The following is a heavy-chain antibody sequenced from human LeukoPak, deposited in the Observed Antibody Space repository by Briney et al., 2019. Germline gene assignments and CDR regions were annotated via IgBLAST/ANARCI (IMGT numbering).Heavy chain of an antibody. Sequence: SETLSLTCTVSGGSISSYYWSWIRQPPGKGLEWIGYIYYSGSINYNPSLKSRVTISVDTSKNQFSLKLSSVTAADTAVYYCAKHRYSPHAFDIWGQGTMVTVSS. CDR1: GGSISSYY. CDR3: AKHRYSPHAFDI. V-gene: IGHV4-59*01. D-gene: IGHD3-16*02. CDR2: IYYSGSI. J-gene: IGHJ3*02.